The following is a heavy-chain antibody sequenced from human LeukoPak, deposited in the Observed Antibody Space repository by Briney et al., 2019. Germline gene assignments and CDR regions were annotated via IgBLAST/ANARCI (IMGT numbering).Heavy chain of an antibody. Sequence: ASVKVSCKASGYTFSNYGFSWVRQAPGQGLEWMGRISAYIGDTKYAQKLQGRVTMTTDSSTSTAYMELRSLRSDDTAMYYCVRDPGYFFDYWGQGTLVTVSS. CDR1: GYTFSNYG. D-gene: IGHD3-10*01. CDR3: VRDPGYFFDY. J-gene: IGHJ4*02. CDR2: ISAYIGDT. V-gene: IGHV1-18*01.